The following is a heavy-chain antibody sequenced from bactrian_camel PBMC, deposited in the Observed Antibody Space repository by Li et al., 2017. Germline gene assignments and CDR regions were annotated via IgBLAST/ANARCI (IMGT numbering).Heavy chain of an antibody. J-gene: IGHJ4*01. CDR1: GTTSVQC. Sequence: HVQLVESGGGSVEAGGSPKLTCEASGTTSVQCMGWFRQAPGKEREGVAIMDNDDRIKYAEPVKGRFTISKDSAALYLRMNNLIPDDTAMYYCAAGRVPYGDWILTISLYNYWGHGTQVTVS. CDR3: AAGRVPYGDWILTISLYNY. CDR2: MDNDDRI. V-gene: IGHV3S53*01. D-gene: IGHD3*01.